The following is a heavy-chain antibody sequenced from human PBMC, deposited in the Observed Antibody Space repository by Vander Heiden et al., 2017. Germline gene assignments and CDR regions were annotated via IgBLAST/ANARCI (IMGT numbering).Heavy chain of an antibody. Sequence: EVQLVESGGVVVQPGGSLRLSCAASGFTFDDYTMHWVRQAPGKGLEWVSLISWDGGSTYYADSVKGRFTISRDNSKNSLYLQMNSLRTEDTALYYCAKDTGFDNWFDPWVQGTLVTVSS. J-gene: IGHJ5*02. CDR1: GFTFDDYT. V-gene: IGHV3-43*01. CDR2: ISWDGGST. D-gene: IGHD3-10*01. CDR3: AKDTGFDNWFDP.